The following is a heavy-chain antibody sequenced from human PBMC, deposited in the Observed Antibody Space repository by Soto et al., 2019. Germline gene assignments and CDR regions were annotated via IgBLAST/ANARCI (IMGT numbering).Heavy chain of an antibody. Sequence: GESLKSSCKGSGYSFTSYWIGWVRQMPGKGLEWMGIIYPGDSDTRYSPSFQGQVTISADKSISTAYLQWSSLKASDTAMYYCARVVAAADLTYYYYMDVWGKGTTVTVSS. CDR1: GYSFTSYW. V-gene: IGHV5-51*01. CDR3: ARVVAAADLTYYYYMDV. CDR2: IYPGDSDT. J-gene: IGHJ6*03. D-gene: IGHD6-13*01.